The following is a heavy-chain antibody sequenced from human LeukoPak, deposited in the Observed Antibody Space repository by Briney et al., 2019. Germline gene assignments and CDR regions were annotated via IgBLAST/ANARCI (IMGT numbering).Heavy chain of an antibody. CDR2: IWYGGSNK. Sequence: PGRSLRLSCAASGFTFSSYAIHWVRQAPGKGLEWVAVIWYGGSNKYYADSVKGRFTISRDNSKNTLYLQMNSLRAEDTAVYYCAKARRSSGWPLDYWGQGTLVTVSS. CDR3: AKARRSSGWPLDY. CDR1: GFTFSSYA. D-gene: IGHD6-19*01. J-gene: IGHJ4*02. V-gene: IGHV3-30*04.